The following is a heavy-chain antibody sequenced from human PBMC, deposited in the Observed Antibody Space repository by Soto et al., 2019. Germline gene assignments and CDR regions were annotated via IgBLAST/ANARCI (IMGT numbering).Heavy chain of an antibody. D-gene: IGHD6-6*01. V-gene: IGHV4-34*01. CDR1: GGSFSGYY. J-gene: IGHJ6*03. CDR3: ARGAGTYSSSSGNYYYYMDV. CDR2: INHSGST. Sequence: SETLSLTCAVYGGSFSGYYWSWIRQPPGKGLEWIGEINHSGSTNSNPSLKSRVTISVDTSKNQFSLKLSSVTAADTAVYYCARGAGTYSSSSGNYYYYMDVWGKGTTVTVSS.